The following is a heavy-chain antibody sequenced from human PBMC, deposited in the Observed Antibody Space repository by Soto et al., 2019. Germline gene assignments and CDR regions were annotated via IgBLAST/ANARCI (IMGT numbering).Heavy chain of an antibody. J-gene: IGHJ4*02. CDR3: ARAPRGTGTTNV. CDR1: GGTFSDFT. D-gene: IGHD1-7*01. V-gene: IGHV1-69*02. Sequence: GASVKVSCKASGGTFSDFTVSWVRQAPGQGLEWMGRIIPMFDITNYAQKFQGRVTISADTSTSTAYMELRSLRSDDTAVYYCARAPRGTGTTNVWGQGTLVTVSS. CDR2: IIPMFDIT.